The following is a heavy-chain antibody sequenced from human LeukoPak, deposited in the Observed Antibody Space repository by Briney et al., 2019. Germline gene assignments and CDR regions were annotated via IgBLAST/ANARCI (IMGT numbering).Heavy chain of an antibody. D-gene: IGHD6-19*01. Sequence: SETLSLTCTVSGGSIYDTSYYWGWIRQPPGGRLAWIGSVYFSGTTYYNPSLAGRVTISIDTSKNQFSLRLSSVTAADTAVYYCARDVKVAGPGIRYYCYGMDVWGQGTTVTVSS. CDR1: GGSIYDTSYY. CDR2: VYFSGTT. V-gene: IGHV4-39*07. J-gene: IGHJ6*02. CDR3: ARDVKVAGPGIRYYCYGMDV.